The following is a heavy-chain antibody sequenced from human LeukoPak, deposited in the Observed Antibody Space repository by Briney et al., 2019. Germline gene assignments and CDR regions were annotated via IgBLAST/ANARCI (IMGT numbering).Heavy chain of an antibody. CDR1: GFTFSSHW. Sequence: GGPLRLSCAASGFTFSSHWMHWVRQAPGKGLVWVSGISTDGSRPRYADSVNGRFTISRDNAKNTLYLQMNSLRAEDTAVYFCVRDGQGSTPLDYWGQGTLVTVSS. CDR2: ISTDGSRP. J-gene: IGHJ4*02. CDR3: VRDGQGSTPLDY. V-gene: IGHV3-74*01. D-gene: IGHD2-15*01.